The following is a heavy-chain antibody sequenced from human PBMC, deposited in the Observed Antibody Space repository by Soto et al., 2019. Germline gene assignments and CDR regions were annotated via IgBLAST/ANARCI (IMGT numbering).Heavy chain of an antibody. CDR3: AKDLGGTYDPFDC. CDR2: IGGSESHT. D-gene: IGHD3-16*01. Sequence: EEQLLESGGALVQPGGSLRLSCAASGFTFRSYSMSWVRQAPGKGLEWVSVIGGSESHTYYADSVKGRFTISRDNSKNTLYLQMNNVRVEDTAVYYCAKDLGGTYDPFDCWGQGTLVTVSS. CDR1: GFTFRSYS. J-gene: IGHJ4*02. V-gene: IGHV3-23*01.